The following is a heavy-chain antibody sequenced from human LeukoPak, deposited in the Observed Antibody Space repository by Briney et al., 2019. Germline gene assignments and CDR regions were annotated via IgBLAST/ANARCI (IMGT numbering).Heavy chain of an antibody. J-gene: IGHJ6*02. CDR3: RRTGYRHGMDF. CDR2: TSTDGSTT. V-gene: IGHV3-74*01. D-gene: IGHD3-16*02. Sequence: GGSLRLSCAASGFTFNNYWIHWVRQAPGKGLAWVSSTSTDGSTTVYGDSAKGRFTISRDNGKNTLDLQLNSLRVEDTAVNFYRRTGYRHGMDFWGQGTTVTVSS. CDR1: GFTFNNYW.